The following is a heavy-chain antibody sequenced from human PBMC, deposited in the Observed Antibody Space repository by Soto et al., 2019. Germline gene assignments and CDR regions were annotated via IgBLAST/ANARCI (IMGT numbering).Heavy chain of an antibody. CDR2: ISAYNGST. D-gene: IGHD5-12*01. J-gene: IGHJ4*02. Sequence: ASVKVSCKASGYTFTSYGISWVRQAPGQGLEWMGWISAYNGSTSYAQKLQGRVTMTRDTSTSTVYMELSSLRSEDTAVYYCARDLRDGYNSGIDYWGQGTLVTVSS. V-gene: IGHV1-18*01. CDR1: GYTFTSYG. CDR3: ARDLRDGYNSGIDY.